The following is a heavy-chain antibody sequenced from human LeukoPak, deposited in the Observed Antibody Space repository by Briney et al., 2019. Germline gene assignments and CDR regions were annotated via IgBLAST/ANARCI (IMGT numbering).Heavy chain of an antibody. J-gene: IGHJ3*02. CDR1: GGSISSSSYY. CDR3: ARGHYYDSSGYYETYAFDI. D-gene: IGHD3-22*01. CDR2: IYYSGST. V-gene: IGHV4-39*07. Sequence: PSETLSLTCTVSGGSISSSSYYWGWIRQPPGKGLEWIGSIYYSGSTYYNPSLKSRVTISVDTSKNQFSLKLSSVTAADTAVYYCARGHYYDSSGYYETYAFDIWGQGTMVTVSS.